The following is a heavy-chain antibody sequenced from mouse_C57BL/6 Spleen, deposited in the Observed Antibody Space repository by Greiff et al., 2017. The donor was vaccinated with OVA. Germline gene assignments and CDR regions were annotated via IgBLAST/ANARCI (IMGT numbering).Heavy chain of an antibody. J-gene: IGHJ2*01. CDR2: INPNNGGT. Sequence: EVQLQQSGPELVKPGASVKISCKASGYTFTDYYMNWVKQSHGKSLEWIGDINPNNGGTSYNQKFKGKATLTVDKSSSTAYMELRSLTSEDSAVYYCAMDYEYDGYYFDYWGQGTTLTVSS. CDR1: GYTFTDYY. D-gene: IGHD2-4*01. V-gene: IGHV1-26*01. CDR3: AMDYEYDGYYFDY.